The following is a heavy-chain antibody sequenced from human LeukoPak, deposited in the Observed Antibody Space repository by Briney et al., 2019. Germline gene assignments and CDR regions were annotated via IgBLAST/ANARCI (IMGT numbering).Heavy chain of an antibody. CDR3: ARRSGYYGMDV. CDR2: IKQDGSEK. J-gene: IGHJ6*02. CDR1: GFTFSRYW. V-gene: IGHV3-7*01. D-gene: IGHD3-10*01. Sequence: GSLRLSCAVSGFTFSRYWMSWVRQAPGKGLEWVANIKQDGSEKYYVDSVKGRFTISRDNAKNSLYLQMNSLRAEDTAVYYCARRSGYYGMDVWGQGTTVTVSS.